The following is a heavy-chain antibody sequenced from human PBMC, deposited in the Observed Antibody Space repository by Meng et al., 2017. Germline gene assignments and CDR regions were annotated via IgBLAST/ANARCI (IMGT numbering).Heavy chain of an antibody. CDR2: IIPIFGTA. Sequence: SVKVSCKASGGTFSSYAISWVRQAPGQGLEWMGGIIPIFGTANYAQKFQGRVTITADESTSTAYKELSSLRSEDTAVYYCANKDGYNSDDAFDIWGQGTMVTVSS. J-gene: IGHJ3*02. CDR3: ANKDGYNSDDAFDI. CDR1: GGTFSSYA. V-gene: IGHV1-69*13. D-gene: IGHD5-24*01.